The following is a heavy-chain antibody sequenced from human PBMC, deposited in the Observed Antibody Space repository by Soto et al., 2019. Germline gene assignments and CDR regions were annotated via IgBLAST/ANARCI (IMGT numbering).Heavy chain of an antibody. Sequence: GGSLRLSCAASGFTFSSYAMSWVRQAPGKGLEWVSDISGSGGSTYYADSVKGRFTISRDNSKNTLYLQMNSLRAEDTAIYYSAKVGNYYQYGMDVWGQGTTVTVSS. D-gene: IGHD3-10*01. CDR1: GFTFSSYA. V-gene: IGHV3-23*01. J-gene: IGHJ6*02. CDR3: AKVGNYYQYGMDV. CDR2: ISGSGGST.